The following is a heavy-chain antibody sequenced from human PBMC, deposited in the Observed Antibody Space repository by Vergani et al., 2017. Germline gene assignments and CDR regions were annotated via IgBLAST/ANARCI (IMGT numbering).Heavy chain of an antibody. V-gene: IGHV4-59*01. CDR2: IYYSGST. D-gene: IGHD2-21*01. J-gene: IGHJ3*02. Sequence: QVQLQESGPGLVKPSETLSLTCTVSGGSISSYYWSWIRQPPGKGLEWIGYIYYSGSTNYNPSLKSRVTISVDTSQNQFSLKLSSVTAADTAVSYCSGAPGKGMKYSVDIGGQGTMVTVSS. CDR3: SGAPGKGMKYSVDI. CDR1: GGSISSYY.